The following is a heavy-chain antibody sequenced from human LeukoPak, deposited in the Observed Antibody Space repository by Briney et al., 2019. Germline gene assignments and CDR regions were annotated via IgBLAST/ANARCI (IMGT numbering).Heavy chain of an antibody. CDR2: ISTSGGST. D-gene: IGHD4-17*01. J-gene: IGHJ4*02. CDR3: ARDLRGDYGEFDY. V-gene: IGHV3-23*01. CDR1: GFTFNNYA. Sequence: PGGSLRLSCAASGFTFNNYAMSWVRQAPGKGLEWVSVISTSGGSTYYADSVKGRFTISRDNSKSTLYLQMNSLRAEDTAVYYCARDLRGDYGEFDYWGQGTLVTVSS.